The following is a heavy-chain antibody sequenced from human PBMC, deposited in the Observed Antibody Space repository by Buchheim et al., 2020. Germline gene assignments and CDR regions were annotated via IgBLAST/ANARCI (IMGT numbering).Heavy chain of an antibody. V-gene: IGHV3-74*01. CDR3: ARGFWGDGHFDY. CDR1: GLTFSGYW. J-gene: IGHJ4*02. CDR2: INSDESDT. D-gene: IGHD3-16*01. Sequence: EVQLVESGGGLVQPGGSLRLSCAASGLTFSGYWMHWVRQAPGKGLVWVSRINSDESDTTYADSVKGRFTISRDNAKNTLYLQMNSLRAEDTAVYYCARGFWGDGHFDYWGQGTL.